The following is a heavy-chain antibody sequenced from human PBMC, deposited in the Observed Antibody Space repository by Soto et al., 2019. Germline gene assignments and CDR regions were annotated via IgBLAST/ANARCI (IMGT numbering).Heavy chain of an antibody. J-gene: IGHJ3*02. CDR2: INPNSGGT. CDR3: ARAGAYCSGGSCSPSDAFDI. Sequence: ASVKVSCKASGYTFTGYYMHWVRQAPGQGLEWMGWINPNSGGTNYAQKFQGWVTMTRDTSISTAYMELSRLRSDDTAVYYCARAGAYCSGGSCSPSDAFDIWGQGTMVTVSS. V-gene: IGHV1-2*04. CDR1: GYTFTGYY. D-gene: IGHD2-15*01.